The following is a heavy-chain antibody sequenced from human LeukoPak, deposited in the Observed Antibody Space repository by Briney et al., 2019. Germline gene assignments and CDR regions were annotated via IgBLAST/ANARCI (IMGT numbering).Heavy chain of an antibody. CDR2: IKQDGSEK. V-gene: IGHV3-7*03. CDR3: AREGPEYYDILTGFPTTFDY. CDR1: GFTFSSYW. J-gene: IGHJ4*02. D-gene: IGHD3-9*01. Sequence: GGSLRLSCAASGFTFSSYWMSWVRQAPGKGLEWVANIKQDGSEKYHVDSVKGRFTISRDNAKNSLYLQMNSLRAEDTAVYYCAREGPEYYDILTGFPTTFDYWGQGTLVTVSS.